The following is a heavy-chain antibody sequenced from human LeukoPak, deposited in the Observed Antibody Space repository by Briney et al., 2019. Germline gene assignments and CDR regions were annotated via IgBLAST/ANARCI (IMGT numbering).Heavy chain of an antibody. CDR2: IWNDGSNK. CDR3: AKDPGGGFSSSWFPGYFDY. V-gene: IGHV3-33*06. D-gene: IGHD6-13*01. J-gene: IGHJ4*02. CDR1: GFSFSSYG. Sequence: GTSLRLSCAASGFSFSSYGMHWVRQAPGKGLEWVAVIWNDGSNKYYADSVKGRFTISRDNSKNTLYLQMNSLRAEDTAVYYCAKDPGGGFSSSWFPGYFDYWGQGTLVTVSS.